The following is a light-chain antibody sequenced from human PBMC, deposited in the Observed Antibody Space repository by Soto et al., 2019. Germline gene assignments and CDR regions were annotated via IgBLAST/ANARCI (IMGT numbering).Light chain of an antibody. CDR3: HQYGYSPNT. CDR2: GAS. V-gene: IGKV3-20*01. CDR1: RSVVSGY. J-gene: IGKJ2*01. Sequence: EIVLTQSPGTLSLSPGERATLSCRASRSVVSGYLAWSQQKAGQAPRLLISGASSRATGIPDRFSGSGSGTDFTLIISRLEPEDFAMYYCHQYGYSPNTFGQGTKVEIK.